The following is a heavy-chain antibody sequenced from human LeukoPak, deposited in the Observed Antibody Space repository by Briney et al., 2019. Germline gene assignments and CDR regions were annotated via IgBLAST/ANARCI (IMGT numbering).Heavy chain of an antibody. D-gene: IGHD5-18*01. J-gene: IGHJ4*02. V-gene: IGHV3-9*03. CDR2: ISWNSGSI. CDR1: GFTFDDHG. CDR3: TRASGYSSGAVDY. Sequence: PGGSLRLSCAASGFTFDDHGMHWVRQAPGKGLEWVSGISWNSGSIGYADSVKGRFTISRDNAKDSLYLQMSSLRVEDMGLYYCTRASGYSSGAVDYWGQGTLVTVSS.